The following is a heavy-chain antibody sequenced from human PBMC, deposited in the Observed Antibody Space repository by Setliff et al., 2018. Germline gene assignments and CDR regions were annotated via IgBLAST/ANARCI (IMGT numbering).Heavy chain of an antibody. V-gene: IGHV1-3*01. J-gene: IGHJ6*03. CDR1: GYTFTSYA. D-gene: IGHD3-3*01. CDR2: INAGNGNT. CDR3: AREFTRYYNFWSAHRYYMDV. Sequence: ASVKVSCKASGYTFTSYAMHWVRQAPGQRLEWMGWINAGNGNTKYSQKFQGRVTITRDTSASTAYLELSSLRSEDTAVYYCAREFTRYYNFWSAHRYYMDVWGKGTTVTVSS.